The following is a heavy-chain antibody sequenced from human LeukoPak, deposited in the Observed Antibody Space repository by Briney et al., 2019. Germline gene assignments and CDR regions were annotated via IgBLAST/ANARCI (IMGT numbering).Heavy chain of an antibody. CDR1: GFTFSSYA. D-gene: IGHD2-2*02. CDR2: ISGSGGST. J-gene: IGHJ6*02. Sequence: TGGSLRLSCAASGFTFSSYAMSWVRQAPGRGLEWVSAISGSGGSTYYADSVKGRFTISRDNSKNMLYLQMNSLRAEDTAVYYCAKVLGYCSSTSCYNYYYGMDVWGQGTTVTVSS. V-gene: IGHV3-23*01. CDR3: AKVLGYCSSTSCYNYYYGMDV.